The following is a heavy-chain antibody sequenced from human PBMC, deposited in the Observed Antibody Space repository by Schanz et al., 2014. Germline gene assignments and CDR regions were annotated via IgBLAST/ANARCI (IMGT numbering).Heavy chain of an antibody. CDR2: ISSSGSYI. D-gene: IGHD3-9*01. Sequence: EVQLVESGGGLVKPGGSLRLSCEASEFTFSIYKMNWVRQAPGKGLEWVSSISSSGSYIHYADSVKGRFTISRDNAKNSLYLQMNSLRAEDTAVYSCARDSRPKYDFLTAYYSIDYWGRGTLVTVSS. V-gene: IGHV3-21*01. J-gene: IGHJ4*02. CDR3: ARDSRPKYDFLTAYYSIDY. CDR1: EFTFSIYK.